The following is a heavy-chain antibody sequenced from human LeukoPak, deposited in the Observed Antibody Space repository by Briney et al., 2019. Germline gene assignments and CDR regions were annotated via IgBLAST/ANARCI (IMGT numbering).Heavy chain of an antibody. V-gene: IGHV3-66*02. CDR3: ARDPPYYDSSGSYYFDY. D-gene: IGHD3-22*01. CDR1: GFTVSSNY. J-gene: IGHJ4*02. CDR2: IHSGGST. Sequence: GGSLRLSCAASGFTVSSNYMSWVRQAPGKGLEWVSVIHSGGSTYYADSVKGRFTISRDNSKNTLYLQMNSLRAEDTAVYYCARDPPYYDSSGSYYFDYWGQGTLVTVSS.